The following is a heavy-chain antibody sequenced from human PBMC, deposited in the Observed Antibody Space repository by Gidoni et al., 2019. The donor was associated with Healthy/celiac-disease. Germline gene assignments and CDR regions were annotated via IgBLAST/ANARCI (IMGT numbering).Heavy chain of an antibody. Sequence: QVQLQESGPGLVKPSETLSLTCTVSGYSISSGYYWGWIRQPPGKGLEWIGSISHSGSTYYNPSLKSRVTISVDTSKNQFSLKLSSVTAADTAVYYCARDYGDYGYFDYWGQGTLVTVSS. D-gene: IGHD4-17*01. J-gene: IGHJ4*02. CDR2: ISHSGST. CDR3: ARDYGDYGYFDY. V-gene: IGHV4-38-2*02. CDR1: GYSISSGYY.